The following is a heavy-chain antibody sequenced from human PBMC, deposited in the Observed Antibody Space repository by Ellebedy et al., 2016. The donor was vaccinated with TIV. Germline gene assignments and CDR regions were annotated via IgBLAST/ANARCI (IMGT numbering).Heavy chain of an antibody. Sequence: ASVKVSCKASGYTFTSYGISWVRQARGQRLEWIGWIVVGSGNTNYAQKFQERVTITRDMSTSTAYMELSSLRSEDTAVYYCAADRDSYGPNYYFDYWGQGTLVTVSS. CDR3: AADRDSYGPNYYFDY. J-gene: IGHJ4*02. D-gene: IGHD5-18*01. V-gene: IGHV1-58*02. CDR1: GYTFTSYG. CDR2: IVVGSGNT.